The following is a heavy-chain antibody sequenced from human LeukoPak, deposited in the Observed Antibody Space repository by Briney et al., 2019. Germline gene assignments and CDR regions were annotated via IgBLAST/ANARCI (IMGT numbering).Heavy chain of an antibody. CDR1: GGSISSYY. V-gene: IGHV4-39*01. D-gene: IGHD2-2*01. CDR2: IYYSGST. Sequence: PSETLSLTCTVSGGSISSYYWGWIRQPPGKGLEWIGSIYYSGSTYYNPSLKSRVTISVDTSKNQFSLKLSSVTAADTAVYYCARSRRDIVVVPAASHYGMDVWGQGTTVTVSS. J-gene: IGHJ6*02. CDR3: ARSRRDIVVVPAASHYGMDV.